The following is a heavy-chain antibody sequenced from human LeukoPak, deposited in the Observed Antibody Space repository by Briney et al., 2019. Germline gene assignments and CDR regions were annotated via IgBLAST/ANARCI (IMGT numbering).Heavy chain of an antibody. J-gene: IGHJ5*02. CDR2: IRYDGSNK. Sequence: GGSLRLSCAASGFTFSSYGMHWVRQAPGKGLEWVAFIRYDGSNKYYADSVKGRFTISGDNSKNTLYLQMNSLRAEDTAVYYCAKDRRSSSSLNWFDPWGQGTLVTVSS. V-gene: IGHV3-30*02. D-gene: IGHD6-6*01. CDR3: AKDRRSSSSLNWFDP. CDR1: GFTFSSYG.